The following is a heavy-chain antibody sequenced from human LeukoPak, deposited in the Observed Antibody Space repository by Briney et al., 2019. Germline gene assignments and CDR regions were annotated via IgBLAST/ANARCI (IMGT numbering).Heavy chain of an antibody. J-gene: IGHJ4*02. CDR2: IHHGGGT. D-gene: IGHD1-7*01. CDR1: GGSITTNR. CDR3: APDWRFCRDEGCLGT. V-gene: IGHV4-59*01. Sequence: SETLSLTCTVSGGSITTNRWSWVRLTPGRGLEWIGYIHHGGGTDYNPSLKSRLTISVDTSKSQFSLRLTSVTAADTAVYYCAPDWRFCRDEGCLGTWGQGTLVTVSS.